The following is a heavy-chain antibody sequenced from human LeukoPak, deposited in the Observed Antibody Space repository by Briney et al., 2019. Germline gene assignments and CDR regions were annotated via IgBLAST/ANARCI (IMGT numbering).Heavy chain of an antibody. CDR2: LNPSSGNT. Sequence: ASVKVSCKAPGYTFTSYDINWVRQATGQGLEWMGWLNPSSGNTGYAQKFQARVTMTRNTSISTAYMELSSLRSEATAVYYCASSLRVREAFDYWGQGNLVTVSS. J-gene: IGHJ4*02. D-gene: IGHD5/OR15-5a*01. CDR1: GYTFTSYD. CDR3: ASSLRVREAFDY. V-gene: IGHV1-8*01.